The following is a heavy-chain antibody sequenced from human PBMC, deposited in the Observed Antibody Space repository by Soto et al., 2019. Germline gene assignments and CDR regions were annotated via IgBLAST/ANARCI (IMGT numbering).Heavy chain of an antibody. D-gene: IGHD3-3*01. CDR3: ANPATSDFWSGYYHSDSDY. CDR1: GFTFSSYA. CDR2: ISGSGGST. J-gene: IGHJ4*02. Sequence: QPGGSLRLSCAASGFTFSSYAMSWVRQAPGKGLEWVSAISGSGGSTYYADSMKGRFTISRDNSKNTLYLQMNSLRAEDTAVYYCANPATSDFWSGYYHSDSDYWGQGTLVTVSS. V-gene: IGHV3-23*01.